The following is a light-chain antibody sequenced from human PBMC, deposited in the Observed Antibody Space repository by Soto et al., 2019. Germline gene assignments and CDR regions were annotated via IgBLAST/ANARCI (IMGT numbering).Light chain of an antibody. CDR1: SSNIGSNT. CDR3: AAWDDSLHGYV. Sequence: QSVLTQPPSASGTPGQRVTISCSGSSSNIGSNTVNWYQQLPGTAPKLLIYSNNQRPSGVPDRFSGSKSGTSASLAISGLQSEDESVYHRAAWDDSLHGYVFGTGPKVTVL. CDR2: SNN. J-gene: IGLJ1*01. V-gene: IGLV1-44*01.